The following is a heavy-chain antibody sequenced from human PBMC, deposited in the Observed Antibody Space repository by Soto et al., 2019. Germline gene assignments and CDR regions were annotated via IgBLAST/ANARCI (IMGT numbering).Heavy chain of an antibody. CDR1: GFTFSSYG. Sequence: QVQLVESGGGVVQPGRSLRLSCAVSGFTFSSYGMHWVRQAPGKGLEWVALISYDGNNKYYADSVKGRFTISRDNSKNTLYLQMNSLRAEDTAVYYCVKSWSSSWYRPYFDYWGQGTLVTVSS. D-gene: IGHD6-13*01. CDR3: VKSWSSSWYRPYFDY. CDR2: ISYDGNNK. J-gene: IGHJ4*02. V-gene: IGHV3-30*18.